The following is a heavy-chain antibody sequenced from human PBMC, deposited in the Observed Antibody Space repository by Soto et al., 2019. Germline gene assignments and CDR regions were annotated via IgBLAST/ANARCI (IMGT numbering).Heavy chain of an antibody. CDR3: PNHRITMVRGALFYFDY. V-gene: IGHV3-23*01. Sequence: XGCLRLSFAASGFSVSSYAMSWVRQAPGKGLEWVSAISGSGGSTYYADSVKGRFTISRDNSKNTLYLQMNSLRAEDTAVYYCPNHRITMVRGALFYFDYWGQGTLVTVSS. CDR2: ISGSGGST. CDR1: GFSVSSYA. J-gene: IGHJ4*02. D-gene: IGHD3-10*01.